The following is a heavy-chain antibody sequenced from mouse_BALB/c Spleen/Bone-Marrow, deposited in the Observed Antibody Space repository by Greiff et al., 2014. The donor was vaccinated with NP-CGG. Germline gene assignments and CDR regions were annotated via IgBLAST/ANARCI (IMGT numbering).Heavy chain of an antibody. D-gene: IGHD1-2*01. J-gene: IGHJ4*01. Sequence: AKVVESGPGLVAPSQSLSITCTVSGFSLTSYGVHWVRQPPGKGLEWLGVIWAGGSTNYNSALMSRLSISKDNSKSQVFLKMNSLQTDDTAMYYCARITTATGAMDYWGQGTSVTVSS. CDR1: GFSLTSYG. CDR2: IWAGGST. CDR3: ARITTATGAMDY. V-gene: IGHV2-9*02.